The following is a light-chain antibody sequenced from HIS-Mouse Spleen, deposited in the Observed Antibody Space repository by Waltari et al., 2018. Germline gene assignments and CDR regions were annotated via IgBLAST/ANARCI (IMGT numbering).Light chain of an antibody. V-gene: IGLV6-57*02. CDR1: SGSIASNY. J-gene: IGLJ2*01. Sequence: NFMLTQPHSVSESPGKTVTISCTGSSGSIASNYVQWYQQRPGSAPTTVLYEDNQRPSGVPERFSGSIDSSSNSASLTISGLKTEDEADYYCQSYDSSNVVFGGGTKLTVL. CDR3: QSYDSSNVV. CDR2: EDN.